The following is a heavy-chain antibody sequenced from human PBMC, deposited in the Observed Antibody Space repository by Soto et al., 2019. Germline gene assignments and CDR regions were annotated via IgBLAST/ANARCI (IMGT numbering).Heavy chain of an antibody. V-gene: IGHV4-31*03. J-gene: IGHJ3*02. CDR1: GGSVSSGAYY. CDR2: IYYRGSS. Sequence: PSDTLSLTFSVSGGSVSSGAYYWSWVRKRPGKGLEWIGYIYYRGSSYYSPSLKSRLSISLDTSKNQFSLRLSSVTAADTAMYYCARARLRAVYAFDIWGQGTMVTVSS. CDR3: ARARLRAVYAFDI. D-gene: IGHD5-12*01.